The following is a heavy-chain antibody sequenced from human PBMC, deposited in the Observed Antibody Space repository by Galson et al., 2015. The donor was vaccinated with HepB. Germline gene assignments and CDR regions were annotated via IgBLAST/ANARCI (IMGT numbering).Heavy chain of an antibody. D-gene: IGHD3-22*01. CDR3: AKGADSYYDSSGFDY. J-gene: IGHJ4*02. CDR2: IRYDGSIK. Sequence: SLRLSCAASGFTFSHYGIHWVRQAPGKGLEWVAFIRYDGSIKYYADSVKGRFSISRDNSKNTLYLQMNSLGPEDTAVYYSAKGADSYYDSSGFDYWGQGTLVTVSS. CDR1: GFTFSHYG. V-gene: IGHV3-30*02.